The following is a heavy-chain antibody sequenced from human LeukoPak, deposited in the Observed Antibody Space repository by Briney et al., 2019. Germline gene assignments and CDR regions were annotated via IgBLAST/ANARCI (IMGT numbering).Heavy chain of an antibody. CDR2: IYYSGST. CDR1: GDSMSNYY. CDR3: ARDKRGSYADY. D-gene: IGHD1-26*01. V-gene: IGHV4-59*01. Sequence: SETLSLTCTVSGDSMSNYYWGWIRQPPGKGLEWIGYIYYSGSTSYNPSLTGRVTISVDTSNNQSSLMLSSVTAADTAVYYCARDKRGSYADYWGQGTLVTVSS. J-gene: IGHJ4*02.